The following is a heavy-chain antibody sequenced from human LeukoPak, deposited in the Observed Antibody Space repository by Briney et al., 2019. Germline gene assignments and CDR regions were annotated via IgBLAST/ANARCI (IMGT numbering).Heavy chain of an antibody. J-gene: IGHJ4*02. V-gene: IGHV4-34*01. CDR2: INHSAST. Sequence: SETLALTCAIYGGTFSGYYWSWIRQPPWKGLEWIGEINHSASTIYNPSIKSRVTISVDTSKKQFSLKLRAVTAADTAVYYCARAVSKYGSGSYRAEGGDYWGQGTLVTVSS. CDR1: GGTFSGYY. D-gene: IGHD3-10*01. CDR3: ARAVSKYGSGSYRAEGGDY.